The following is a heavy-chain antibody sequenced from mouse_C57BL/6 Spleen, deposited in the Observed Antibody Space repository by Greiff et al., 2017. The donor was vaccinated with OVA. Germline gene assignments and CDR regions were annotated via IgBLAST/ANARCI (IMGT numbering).Heavy chain of an antibody. CDR3: ASLSNYADY. Sequence: QVQLQQSGAELMKPGASVKLSCKASGYTFTGYWIAWVTQRPGHGLDWIGEILPGCGSTNYYEKFNGKATFTADTSSNTAYMQLSSLTTEDSAIYYCASLSNYADYWGQGTTLTVSS. D-gene: IGHD2-5*01. V-gene: IGHV1-9*01. J-gene: IGHJ2*01. CDR1: GYTFTGYW. CDR2: ILPGCGST.